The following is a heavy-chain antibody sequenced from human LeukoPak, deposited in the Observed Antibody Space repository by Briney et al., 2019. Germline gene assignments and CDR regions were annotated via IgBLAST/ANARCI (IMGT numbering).Heavy chain of an antibody. CDR2: IWYDGSNK. Sequence: GGSLRLSCAASGFTFSSYGMHWVRQAPGKGLEWVAVIWYDGSNKYYADSVKGRFTISRDNSKNTLYLQVNSLRAEDTAVYYCARDPYGSGSTSFDIWGQGTMVTVSS. CDR3: ARDPYGSGSTSFDI. J-gene: IGHJ3*02. CDR1: GFTFSSYG. D-gene: IGHD3-10*01. V-gene: IGHV3-33*01.